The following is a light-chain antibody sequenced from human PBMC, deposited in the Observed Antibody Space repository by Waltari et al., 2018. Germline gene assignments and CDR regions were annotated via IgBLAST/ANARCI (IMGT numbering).Light chain of an antibody. J-gene: IGLJ2*01. V-gene: IGLV1-40*01. Sequence: QSVLTQPPSVSGAPRPRVTIPCPGSSSNLGSTSAPPWYQQLPGTAPKLLIHGNTNRPSGVPDRFSGSKSGTSASLAITGLQAEDEADYYCQSYDSSLSGDVVFGGGTKLTVL. CDR1: SSNLGSTSA. CDR3: QSYDSSLSGDVV. CDR2: GNT.